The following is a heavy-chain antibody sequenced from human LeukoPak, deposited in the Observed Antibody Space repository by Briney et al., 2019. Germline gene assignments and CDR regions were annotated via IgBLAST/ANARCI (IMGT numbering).Heavy chain of an antibody. D-gene: IGHD1-26*01. CDR3: ARPGSQGVWWHPFDY. J-gene: IGHJ4*02. Sequence: GESLKISCKGSSYRFTNYWIGWVRQMPGKGLEWTGIIYPGDSDTRYSPSFQGQVTISADKSISTAYLQWSSLKASDTAMYYCARPGSQGVWWHPFDYWGQGTLVTVSS. CDR1: SYRFTNYW. V-gene: IGHV5-51*01. CDR2: IYPGDSDT.